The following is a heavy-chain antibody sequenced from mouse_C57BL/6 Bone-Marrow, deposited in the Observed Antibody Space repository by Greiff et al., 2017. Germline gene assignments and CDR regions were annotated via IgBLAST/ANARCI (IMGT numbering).Heavy chain of an antibody. J-gene: IGHJ3*01. CDR2: IDPENGDT. V-gene: IGHV14-4*01. CDR1: GFNITDDY. CDR3: TLFYGGYDPAWFAY. D-gene: IGHD2-2*01. Sequence: EVMLVESGAELVRPGASVKLSCTASGFNITDDYMHWVKQRPEQGLEWIGWIDPENGDTEYDSKFQGKATITADTSSNTAYLQLSSLTSEDTAVDYCTLFYGGYDPAWFAYWGQGTLVTVSA.